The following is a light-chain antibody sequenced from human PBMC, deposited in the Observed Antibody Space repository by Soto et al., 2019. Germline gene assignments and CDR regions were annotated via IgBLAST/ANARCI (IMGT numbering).Light chain of an antibody. CDR3: CSYAGSYTWV. V-gene: IGLV2-11*01. CDR1: SSDVGGYNY. Sequence: QSALTQPRSVSGSPGQSVTISCTGTSSDVGGYNYVSWYQQYPGKAPKLMIYDVNKWPSGVPDRFSGSKSGTTASLTISGLQAEDGADYYCCSYAGSYTWVFGGGTKLTVL. J-gene: IGLJ3*02. CDR2: DVN.